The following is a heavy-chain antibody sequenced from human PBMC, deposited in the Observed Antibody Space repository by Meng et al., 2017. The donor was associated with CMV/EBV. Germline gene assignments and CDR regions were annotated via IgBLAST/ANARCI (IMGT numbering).Heavy chain of an antibody. CDR1: GDSVSSHSAA. CDR3: ARDHGVGATYYYYYGMDV. CDR2: TYYRSKWYN. D-gene: IGHD1-26*01. J-gene: IGHJ6*02. V-gene: IGHV6-1*01. Sequence: SQTPSLTCAIPGDSVSSHSAAWNWTRQSPSRGLEWLGRTYYRSKWYNDYAVSVKSRITINPDTSKNQFSLQLNSVTPEDTAVYYCARDHGVGATYYYYYGMDVWGQGTTVTVSS.